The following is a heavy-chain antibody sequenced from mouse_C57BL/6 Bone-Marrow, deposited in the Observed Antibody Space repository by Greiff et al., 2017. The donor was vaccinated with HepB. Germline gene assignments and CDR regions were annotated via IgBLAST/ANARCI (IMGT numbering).Heavy chain of an antibody. V-gene: IGHV1-5*01. CDR2: IYPGNSDT. CDR1: GYTFTSYW. Sequence: VQLKQSGTVLARPGASVKMSCKTSGYTFTSYWMHWVKQRPGQGLEWIGAIYPGNSDTSYNQKFKGKAKLTAVTSASTAYMELSSLTNEDSAVYYGTRYGYYGSSPHWYFGGWGTGTTVTVSS. CDR3: TRYGYYGSSPHWYFGG. J-gene: IGHJ1*03. D-gene: IGHD1-1*01.